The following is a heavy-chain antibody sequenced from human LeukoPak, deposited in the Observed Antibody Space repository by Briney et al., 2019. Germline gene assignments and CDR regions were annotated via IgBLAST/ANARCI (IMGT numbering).Heavy chain of an antibody. CDR3: ARELYGGNSEGY. CDR2: INPNSGGT. D-gene: IGHD4-17*01. CDR1: GYTFTGYY. J-gene: IGHJ4*02. V-gene: IGHV1-2*02. Sequence: GASVKVSCKASGYTFTGYYMDWVRQAPGQGLEWMGWINPNSGGTNYAQKFQGRVTMTRDTSISTAYMELSRLRSDDTAVYYCARELYGGNSEGYWGQGTLVTVSS.